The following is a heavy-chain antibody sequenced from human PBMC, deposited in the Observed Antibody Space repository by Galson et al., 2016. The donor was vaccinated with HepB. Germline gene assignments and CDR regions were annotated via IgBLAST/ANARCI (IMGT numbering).Heavy chain of an antibody. J-gene: IGHJ4*02. CDR1: GGSISSGGYY. D-gene: IGHD3-3*01. Sequence: TLSLTCTVSGGSISSGGYYWSWIRQHPGKGLEWIGYIYYSGRTYYNPSLRSRVTISVDTSKNQVSLKLSSVNAADTAVYYCARILIWSGYYDWGQGTLVTVSS. CDR2: IYYSGRT. CDR3: ARILIWSGYYD. V-gene: IGHV4-31*03.